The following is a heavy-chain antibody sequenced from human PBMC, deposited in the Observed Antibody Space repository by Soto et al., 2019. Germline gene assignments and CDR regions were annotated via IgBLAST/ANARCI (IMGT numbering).Heavy chain of an antibody. CDR2: ISYDGSNK. J-gene: IGHJ4*02. V-gene: IGHV3-30*18. Sequence: GGSLRLSCAASGFTFSSYGMHWVRQAPGKGLEWVAVISYDGSNKYYVDSVKGRFTISRDNSKNTLYLQMNSLRAEDTAVYYCAKDPGEYSSSWYDYFDYWGQGTLVTVSS. CDR3: AKDPGEYSSSWYDYFDY. CDR1: GFTFSSYG. D-gene: IGHD6-13*01.